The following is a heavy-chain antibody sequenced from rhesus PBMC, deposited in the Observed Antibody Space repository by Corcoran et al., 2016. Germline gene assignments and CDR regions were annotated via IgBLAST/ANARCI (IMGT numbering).Heavy chain of an antibody. D-gene: IGHD1-44*02. CDR1: GYTFTDHY. V-gene: IGHV1-138*01. CDR2: TNPQTGVT. J-gene: IGHJ4*01. CDR3: ERGDHLFDY. Sequence: QVQLVQSGAEVKKPGSSVKVSCQASGYTFTDHYIHWVRQAPGQGLEGVGETNPQTGVTKYAPRFPGRVTVTSATSTSPAYMELNSLRSEDTAIYFCERGDHLFDYWGQGVLVTVSS.